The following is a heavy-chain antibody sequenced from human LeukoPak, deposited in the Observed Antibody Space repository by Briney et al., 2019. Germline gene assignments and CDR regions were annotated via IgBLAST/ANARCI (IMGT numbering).Heavy chain of an antibody. CDR1: GYTLTELS. V-gene: IGHV1-24*01. CDR3: ATDHYYDSSGYYYDSPFGY. D-gene: IGHD3-22*01. Sequence: ASVKVSCKVSGYTLTELSMHWVRQAPGKGLEWMGGFDPEDGETIYAQKFQGRVTMTEDTSTDTAYMELSSLRSEDTAVYYCATDHYYDSSGYYYDSPFGYWGQGTLVTVSS. J-gene: IGHJ4*02. CDR2: FDPEDGET.